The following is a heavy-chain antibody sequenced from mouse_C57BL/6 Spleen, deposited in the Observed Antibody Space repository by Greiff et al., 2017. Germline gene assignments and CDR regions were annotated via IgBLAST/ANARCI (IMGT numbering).Heavy chain of an antibody. CDR3: ARSGLITTVVGGAWFAY. D-gene: IGHD1-1*01. CDR1: GYTFTSYW. J-gene: IGHJ3*01. V-gene: IGHV1-55*01. Sequence: QVHVKQPGAELVKPGASVKMSCKASGYTFTSYWITWVKQRPGQGLEWIGDIYPGSGSTNYNEKFKSKATLTVDTSSSTAYMQLSSLTSEDSAVYYCARSGLITTVVGGAWFAYWGQGTLVTVSA. CDR2: IYPGSGST.